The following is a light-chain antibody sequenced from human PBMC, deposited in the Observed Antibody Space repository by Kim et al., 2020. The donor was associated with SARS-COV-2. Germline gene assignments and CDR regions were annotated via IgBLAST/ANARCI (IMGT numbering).Light chain of an antibody. CDR3: QQRGNWPLT. J-gene: IGKJ4*01. CDR2: DTS. CDR1: ESISNS. Sequence: SLSPGERAPLSCRASESISNSLAWYQQKPGQTPRLLIYDTSNRATGIPARFSGSGSGTDFTLTISSLEPEDFAIYYCQQRGNWPLTFGGGTKLEI. V-gene: IGKV3-11*01.